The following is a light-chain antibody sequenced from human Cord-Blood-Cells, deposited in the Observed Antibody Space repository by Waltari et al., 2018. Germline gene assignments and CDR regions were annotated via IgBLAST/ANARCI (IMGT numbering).Light chain of an antibody. V-gene: IGKV4-1*01. J-gene: IGKJ2*01. Sequence: DIVMTQSPDSLAVSLGERATINCKSSQSVLYSSNNKNYLAWYQQKPGQPPKLLIYWASTRESVVPDRFSGSGSGTDFPLTISSLQAEDVAVYYCQQYYSTLYTFGQGTKLEIK. CDR3: QQYYSTLYT. CDR2: WAS. CDR1: QSVLYSSNNKNY.